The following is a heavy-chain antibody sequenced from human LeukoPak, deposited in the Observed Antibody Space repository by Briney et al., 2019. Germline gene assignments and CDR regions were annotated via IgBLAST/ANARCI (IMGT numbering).Heavy chain of an antibody. CDR2: ISSSSSYT. CDR1: GFTFSDYY. CDR3: ARDLGRTYYYDSSGYLDY. D-gene: IGHD3-22*01. Sequence: PGGSLRLSCAASGFTFSDYYMSWIRQAPGKGLEWVSYISSSSSYTNYADSVKGRFTISRDNAKNSLYLQMNSLRAEDTAVYYCARDLGRTYYYDSSGYLDYWGQGTLVTVSS. V-gene: IGHV3-11*05. J-gene: IGHJ4*02.